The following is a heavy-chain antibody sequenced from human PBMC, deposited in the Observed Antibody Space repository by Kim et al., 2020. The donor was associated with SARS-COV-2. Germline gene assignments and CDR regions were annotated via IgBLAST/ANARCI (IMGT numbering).Heavy chain of an antibody. CDR1: GFTFSGSA. CDR2: IRSKANSYAT. CDR3: TRHNRYYYYYGMDV. Sequence: GGSLRLSCAASGFTFSGSAMHWVRQASGKGLEWVGRIRSKANSYATAYAASVKGRFTISRDDSKNTAYLQMNSLKTEDTAVYYCTRHNRYYYYYGMDVWGQGTTVTVSS. V-gene: IGHV3-73*01. J-gene: IGHJ6*02.